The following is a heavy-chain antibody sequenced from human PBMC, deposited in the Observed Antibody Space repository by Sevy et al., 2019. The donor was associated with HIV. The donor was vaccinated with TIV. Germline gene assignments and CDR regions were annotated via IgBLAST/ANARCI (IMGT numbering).Heavy chain of an antibody. CDR2: INWNGGST. Sequence: GGSLRLSCAASGFTFDDYGMSWVRQAPGKGLEWVSGINWNGGSTGYADSVKGRFTISRDNAKNSLYLQMNSLRAEDTALYYCARGRGSGSYYNGPFDYWVQGTLVTVSS. CDR1: GFTFDDYG. J-gene: IGHJ4*02. D-gene: IGHD3-10*01. V-gene: IGHV3-20*04. CDR3: ARGRGSGSYYNGPFDY.